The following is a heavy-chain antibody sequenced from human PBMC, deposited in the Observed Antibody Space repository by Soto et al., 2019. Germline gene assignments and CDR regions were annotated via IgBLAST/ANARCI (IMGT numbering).Heavy chain of an antibody. CDR2: IYYSGST. CDR1: GGSISSYY. CDR3: ARGSHYDILTGYYCGFGMHX. J-gene: IGHJ6*02. V-gene: IGHV4-59*01. D-gene: IGHD3-9*01. Sequence: PSETLSLTCTVSGGSISSYYWSWIRQPPGKGLEWIWYIYYSGSTNYNPSLKSRVTISVDTSKNQFSLKLSSVTAADTAVYYCARGSHYDILTGYYCGFGMHXWGQGTTVTVS.